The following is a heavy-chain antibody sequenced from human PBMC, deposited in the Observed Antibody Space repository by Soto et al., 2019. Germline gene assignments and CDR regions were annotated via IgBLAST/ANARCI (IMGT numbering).Heavy chain of an antibody. V-gene: IGHV3-30*18. CDR2: ISYDGSNK. CDR1: GFTFSSYG. Sequence: QVQLVESGGGVVQPGRSLRLSCAASGFTFSSYGMHWVRQAPGKGLEWVAVISYDGSNKYYADSVKGRFTISRDNSKNTLYLHMNSLKAEDTAVYYCAKDRPVYFAYCGGDCYSDSHAFDIWGQGTMVTVSS. D-gene: IGHD2-21*02. CDR3: AKDRPVYFAYCGGDCYSDSHAFDI. J-gene: IGHJ3*02.